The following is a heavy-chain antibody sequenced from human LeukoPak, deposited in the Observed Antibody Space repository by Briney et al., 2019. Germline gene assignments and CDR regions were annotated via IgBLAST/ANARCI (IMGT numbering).Heavy chain of an antibody. Sequence: SETLSLTCAVYGESFSDYYWTWIRQPPGKGLEWIGEINHSGSANYNPSLKSRVTISVDTSKNQFSLKLSSVTATDTAVYYCARRPRNSGSYDGPSGLDYWGQGTLVTVSS. CDR1: GESFSDYY. J-gene: IGHJ4*02. CDR2: INHSGSA. V-gene: IGHV4-34*01. CDR3: ARRPRNSGSYDGPSGLDY. D-gene: IGHD1-26*01.